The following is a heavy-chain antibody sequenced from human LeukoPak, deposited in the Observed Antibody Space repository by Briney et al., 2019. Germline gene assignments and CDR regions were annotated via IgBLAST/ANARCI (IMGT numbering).Heavy chain of an antibody. CDR2: ISSSGSYI. D-gene: IGHD2-15*01. V-gene: IGHV3-21*01. CDR3: ARGPQFCSGGSCYGYYFDY. J-gene: IGHJ4*02. CDR1: GFTFSSYS. Sequence: GGSLRLSCAASGFTFSSYSMNWVRQPPGKGLEWVSSISSSGSYIYYADSVKGRFSISRDSAKNSLYLQMNSLRAEDTAVYYCARGPQFCSGGSCYGYYFDYWGQGTLVTVSS.